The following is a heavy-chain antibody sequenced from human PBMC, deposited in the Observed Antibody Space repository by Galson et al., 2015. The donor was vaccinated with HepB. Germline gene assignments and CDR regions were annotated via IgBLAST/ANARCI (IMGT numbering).Heavy chain of an antibody. CDR3: AKNRQQLV. D-gene: IGHD6-13*01. CDR1: GFTFSSYA. V-gene: IGHV3-23*01. CDR2: ISGSGGST. Sequence: SLRLSCAASGFTFSSYAMSWVRQAPGKGLEWVSTISGSGGSTYYADSVKGRFSISRDNSKNTLYLQMNSLRAEDTAIYYCAKNRQQLVWGQGTLVTVSS. J-gene: IGHJ4*02.